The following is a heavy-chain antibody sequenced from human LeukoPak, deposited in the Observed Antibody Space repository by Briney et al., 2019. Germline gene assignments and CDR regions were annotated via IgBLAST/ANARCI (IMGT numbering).Heavy chain of an antibody. CDR2: IRQDGGET. D-gene: IGHD6-13*01. CDR1: GFTFSSYS. Sequence: GGSLRLSCAASGFTFSSYSMNWVRQAPGKGLEWVANIRQDGGETYYVDSVKGRFTISRDNAKNSLYLQMNSLRVEETAMYYCARWRQSSTWYWLDPWGQGTLVTVSP. CDR3: ARWRQSSTWYWLDP. J-gene: IGHJ5*02. V-gene: IGHV3-7*01.